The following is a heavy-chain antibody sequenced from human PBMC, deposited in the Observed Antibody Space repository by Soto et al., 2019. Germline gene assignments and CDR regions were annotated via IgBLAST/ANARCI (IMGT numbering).Heavy chain of an antibody. CDR3: ARAEPYSTSSPFDY. D-gene: IGHD6-6*01. Sequence: QVQLVQSGAEVKKPGASVKVSCKTSGYTFTNYNINWVRQATRQGLEWMGWMNPNSGNTGYAQKFQGRVTMTRNTSITTAYMELSSLRSGDTAVYYCARAEPYSTSSPFDYWGQGTLVTVSS. CDR2: MNPNSGNT. J-gene: IGHJ4*02. V-gene: IGHV1-8*01. CDR1: GYTFTNYN.